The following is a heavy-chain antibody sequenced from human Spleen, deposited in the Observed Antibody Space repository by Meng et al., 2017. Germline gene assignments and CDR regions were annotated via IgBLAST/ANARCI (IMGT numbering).Heavy chain of an antibody. CDR2: VNHSGST. J-gene: IGHJ4*02. CDR3: AREAMTMIYYFDY. CDR1: GESFSGHF. D-gene: IGHD3-22*01. Sequence: SETLSLTCGVFGESFSGHFWSWMRQSPEKGLEWIGEVNHSGSTSDNPSLKSRVNISVDTSRNQFSLKLSSVTAADTAVYYCAREAMTMIYYFDYWGQGALVTVSS. V-gene: IGHV4-34*01.